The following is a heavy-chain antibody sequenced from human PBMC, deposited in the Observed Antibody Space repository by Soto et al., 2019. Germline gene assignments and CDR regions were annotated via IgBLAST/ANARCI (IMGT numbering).Heavy chain of an antibody. V-gene: IGHV6-1*01. D-gene: IGHD3-3*02. CDR1: GGSVSNNSAA. CDR2: TYYRSKWFN. Sequence: SQTLSLTCAISGGSVSNNSAAWNWIRQSPSRGLEWLGRTYYRSKWFNNYALSVKGRITINPDTSKNQFSLQLNSVTPEDTAVYYCAREGRLAASIFHNWFDTWGQGTLVTVSA. J-gene: IGHJ5*02. CDR3: AREGRLAASIFHNWFDT.